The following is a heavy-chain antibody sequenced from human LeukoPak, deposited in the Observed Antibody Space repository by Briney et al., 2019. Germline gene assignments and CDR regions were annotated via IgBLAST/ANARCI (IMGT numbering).Heavy chain of an antibody. CDR2: IYTSGST. V-gene: IGHV4-61*02. D-gene: IGHD3-10*01. J-gene: IGHJ4*02. CDR3: ARNWDHVVRGPFDY. CDR1: GGSISSGSYY. Sequence: TSQTLSLTCTVSGGSISSGSYYWSWIRQPAGKGLEWIGRIYTSGSTNYNPSLKSRVTISVDTSKNQFSLKLSSVTAADTAVYYCARNWDHVVRGPFDYWGQGTLVTVSS.